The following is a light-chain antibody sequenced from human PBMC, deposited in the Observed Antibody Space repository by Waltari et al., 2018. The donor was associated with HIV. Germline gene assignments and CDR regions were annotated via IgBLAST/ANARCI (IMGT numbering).Light chain of an antibody. CDR3: QHYDNFLHT. CDR2: DAT. CDR1: QDINNY. V-gene: IGKV1-33*01. J-gene: IGKJ2*01. Sequence: DIQMTQSPSSLSGSVGERVTITCQASQDINNYLNWYQQKAGRAPKLLIYDATNLEIGVPSSVSGSGAETDFTRTISNLQPEDSATYYCQHYDNFLHTFGQGTKLEIK.